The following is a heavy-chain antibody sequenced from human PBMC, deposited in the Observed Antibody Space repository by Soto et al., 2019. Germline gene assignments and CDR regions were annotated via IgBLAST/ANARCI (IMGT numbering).Heavy chain of an antibody. CDR3: ARDSEYIVVVPAAGYYGMDV. D-gene: IGHD2-2*01. J-gene: IGHJ6*02. CDR1: GYTFTGYY. V-gene: IGHV1-2*04. Sequence: ASVKVSCKASGYTFTGYYMHCVRQAPGQGLEWMGWINPNSGGTNYAQKFQGWVTMTRDTSISTAYMELSRLRSDDTAVYYCARDSEYIVVVPAAGYYGMDVWGQGTTVTVSS. CDR2: INPNSGGT.